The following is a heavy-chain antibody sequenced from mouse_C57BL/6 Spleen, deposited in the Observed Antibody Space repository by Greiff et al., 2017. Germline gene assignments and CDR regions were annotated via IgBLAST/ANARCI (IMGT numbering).Heavy chain of an antibody. Sequence: QVQLKQPGAELVKPGASVKLSCKASGYTFTSYWMHWVKQRPGQGLEWIGMIHPNSGSTNYNEKFKSKATLTVDKSSSTAYMQLSSLTSEDSAVYYCARGGSSWNWYFDVWGTGTTVTVSS. J-gene: IGHJ1*03. V-gene: IGHV1-64*01. CDR1: GYTFTSYW. CDR2: IHPNSGST. D-gene: IGHD1-1*01. CDR3: ARGGSSWNWYFDV.